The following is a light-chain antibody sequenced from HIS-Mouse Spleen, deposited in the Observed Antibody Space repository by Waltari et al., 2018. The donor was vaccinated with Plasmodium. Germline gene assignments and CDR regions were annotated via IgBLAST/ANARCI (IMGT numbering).Light chain of an antibody. J-gene: IGLJ1*01. CDR1: SSYFGGSNY. CDR3: CSYAGSYTYV. V-gene: IGLV2-11*01. Sequence: QSALTQPRSVSGSPGQSVTISCTGTSSYFGGSNYVSWYQQHPGKAPKLMIYDVSKRPSGVPDRFSGSKSGNTASLTISGLQAEDEADYYCCSYAGSYTYVFGTGTKVTVL. CDR2: DVS.